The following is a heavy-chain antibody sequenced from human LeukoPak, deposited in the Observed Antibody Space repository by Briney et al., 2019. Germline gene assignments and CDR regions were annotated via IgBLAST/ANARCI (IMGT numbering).Heavy chain of an antibody. CDR2: IKQDGSDK. CDR3: ARDIISVVPAAMGY. Sequence: GGSLRLSCAASGFTFSSYWMSWVRQAPGKGLEWVGNIKQDGSDKNYMNSVKGRFTISRDNTKNSVYLQMSSLRAEDTAVYYCARDIISVVPAAMGYWGQGTLVTVSS. CDR1: GFTFSSYW. J-gene: IGHJ4*02. D-gene: IGHD2-2*01. V-gene: IGHV3-7*01.